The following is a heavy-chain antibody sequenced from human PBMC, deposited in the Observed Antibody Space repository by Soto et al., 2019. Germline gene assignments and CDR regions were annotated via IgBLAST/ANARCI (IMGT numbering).Heavy chain of an antibody. CDR3: ARVWFGESGYFDY. CDR1: GFTFSSYA. CDR2: ISSNGGST. J-gene: IGHJ4*02. V-gene: IGHV3-64*01. D-gene: IGHD3-10*01. Sequence: EVQLVESGGGLVQPGGSLRLSSAASGFTFSSYAMHWVRQAPGKGLEYVSAISSNGGSTYYANSVKGRFTISRDNSKNTLYLQMGSLRAEDMAVYYCARVWFGESGYFDYWGQGTLVTVSS.